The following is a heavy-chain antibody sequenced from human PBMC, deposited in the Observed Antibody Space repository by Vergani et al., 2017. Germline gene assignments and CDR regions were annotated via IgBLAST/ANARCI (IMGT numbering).Heavy chain of an antibody. CDR1: GFTFSSYS. D-gene: IGHD2/OR15-2a*01. Sequence: EVQLVESGGGLVQPGGSLRLSCAASGFTFSSYSMNWVRQAPGKGWEWVSYISSSSSTIYYADSVKGRFTISRDNAKNSLYLQMNSLRDEDTDVYYCARDRNDYFYYFNYGGQGTLVTVSS. J-gene: IGHJ4*02. V-gene: IGHV3-48*02. CDR2: ISSSSSTI. CDR3: ARDRNDYFYYFNY.